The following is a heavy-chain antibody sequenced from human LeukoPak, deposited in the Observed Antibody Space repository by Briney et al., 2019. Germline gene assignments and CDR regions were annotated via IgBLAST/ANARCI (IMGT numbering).Heavy chain of an antibody. CDR2: MNPNSGNT. V-gene: IGHV1-8*03. D-gene: IGHD5-18*01. CDR3: AREYVDTAMGYYYYYYMDV. Sequence: GASVKVSCKASGYTFTSYDINWVRQATGQGLEWMGWMNPNSGNTGYAQKFQGRVTITRNTSISTAYMELSSLRSEDTAVYYCAREYVDTAMGYYYYYYMDVWGKGTTVTVSS. J-gene: IGHJ6*03. CDR1: GYTFTSYD.